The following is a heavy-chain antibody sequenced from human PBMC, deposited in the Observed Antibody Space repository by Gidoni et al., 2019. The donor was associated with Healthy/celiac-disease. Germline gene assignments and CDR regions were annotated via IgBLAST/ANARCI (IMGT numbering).Heavy chain of an antibody. CDR3: ARLVGGWFDP. Sequence: QVQLQQWGAGLLKPSEPLSLTCAVYGGSFSGYYWSWIRQPPGKGLEWIGEINHSGSTNYNPSLKSRVTISVDTSKNQFSLKLSSVTAADTAVYYCARLVGGWFDPWGQGTLVTVSS. CDR1: GGSFSGYY. D-gene: IGHD3-16*01. CDR2: INHSGST. V-gene: IGHV4-34*01. J-gene: IGHJ5*02.